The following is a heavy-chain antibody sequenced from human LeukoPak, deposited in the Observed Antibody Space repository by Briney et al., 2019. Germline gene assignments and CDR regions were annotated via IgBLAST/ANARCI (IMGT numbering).Heavy chain of an antibody. D-gene: IGHD3-22*01. J-gene: IGHJ4*02. CDR2: ISAYNGNT. CDR3: ARELYYYDSSGYSQEPYYFDY. V-gene: IGHV1-18*01. CDR1: GYTFTSYG. Sequence: ASVKVSCKASGYTFTSYGISWVRQAPGQGLEWMGWISAYNGNTNYAQKLQGRVTMTTDTSTSTAYMELRSLRSDDTAVYYCARELYYYDSSGYSQEPYYFDYWGQGTLVTVSS.